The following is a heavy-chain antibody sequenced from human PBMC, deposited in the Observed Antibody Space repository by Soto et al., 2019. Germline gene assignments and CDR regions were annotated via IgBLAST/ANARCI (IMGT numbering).Heavy chain of an antibody. CDR1: GFTFSDYA. D-gene: IGHD6-19*01. V-gene: IGHV3-30*18. CDR3: AKGGRQWLVTSDFNY. CDR2: VSHDGRNT. J-gene: IGHJ4*02. Sequence: VQLVESGGGVVQPGRSLRLSCAASGFTFSDYAMHWVRQAPGKGLEWVAVVSHDGRNTHYADPVKGRFTISRDSSKSTVSLEMTSLRAEDTAVYYCAKGGRQWLVTSDFNYWGQGALVTVSS.